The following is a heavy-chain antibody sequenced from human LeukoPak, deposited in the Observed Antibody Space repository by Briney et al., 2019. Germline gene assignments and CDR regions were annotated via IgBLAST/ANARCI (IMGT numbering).Heavy chain of an antibody. Sequence: GGSLRLSCAASGFTFSSYAMSWVRQAPGKGLEDVSAISSNGGSTYYANSVKGRFTISRDNSKNTLYLQMGSLRAEDMAVYYCARSPYYYYMDVWGKGTTVTVSS. J-gene: IGHJ6*03. V-gene: IGHV3-64*01. CDR1: GFTFSSYA. CDR2: ISSNGGST. CDR3: ARSPYYYYMDV.